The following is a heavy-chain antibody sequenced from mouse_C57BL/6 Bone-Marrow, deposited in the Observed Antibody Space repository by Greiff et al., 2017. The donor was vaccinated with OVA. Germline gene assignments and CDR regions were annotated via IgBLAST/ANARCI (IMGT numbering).Heavy chain of an antibody. J-gene: IGHJ3*01. CDR3: ARAHYVSWFAY. Sequence: QVQLQQPGAELVKPGASVKLSCKASGYTFTSYWMQWVKQRPGQGLEWIGEIDPSDSYTNYNQKFKGKATLTVDTSSSTAYMQLSSLTSEDSAVYYCARAHYVSWFAYWGQGTLVTVSA. CDR1: GYTFTSYW. D-gene: IGHD1-1*02. V-gene: IGHV1-50*01. CDR2: IDPSDSYT.